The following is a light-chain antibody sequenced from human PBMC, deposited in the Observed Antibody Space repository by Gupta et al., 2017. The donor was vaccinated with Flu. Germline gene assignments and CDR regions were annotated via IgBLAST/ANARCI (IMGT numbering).Light chain of an antibody. Sequence: QSALPQPASVSGSPGQSITISCTGTSSDVGGYNYVSWYQQHPGKAPKLMIYEVSNRPAGVANRFSGSKAGNTASLTISVRKEEDEADYYCRSYTSSSTLVFGGGTKLTVL. CDR1: SSDVGGYNY. V-gene: IGLV2-14*01. J-gene: IGLJ2*01. CDR2: EVS. CDR3: RSYTSSSTLV.